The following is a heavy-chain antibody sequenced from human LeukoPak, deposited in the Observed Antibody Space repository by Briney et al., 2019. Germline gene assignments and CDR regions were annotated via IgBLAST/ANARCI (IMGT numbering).Heavy chain of an antibody. Sequence: LEWVAVISYDGSNKYYADSVKGRFTISRDNSKNTLYLQMNSLRAEDTAVYYCAKSSKWLVLDYWGQGTLVTVSS. D-gene: IGHD6-19*01. J-gene: IGHJ4*02. CDR2: ISYDGSNK. V-gene: IGHV3-30*18. CDR3: AKSSKWLVLDY.